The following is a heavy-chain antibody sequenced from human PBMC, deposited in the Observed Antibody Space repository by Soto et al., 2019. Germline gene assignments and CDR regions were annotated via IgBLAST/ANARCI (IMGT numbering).Heavy chain of an antibody. D-gene: IGHD2-2*02. CDR3: ARVKVPAAILGAFDL. J-gene: IGHJ3*01. CDR1: GYTFSTYG. V-gene: IGHV1-18*01. CDR2: INPLKGDT. Sequence: QAQLVQSGGEMKKPGASVKVSCKASGYTFSTYGITWVRQAPGQGLDWMGWINPLKGDTKSAANFQDRVTMTTDTSTRKAYMELRSLRSDDTAVYYCARVKVPAAILGAFDLWGQGTLVTVSS.